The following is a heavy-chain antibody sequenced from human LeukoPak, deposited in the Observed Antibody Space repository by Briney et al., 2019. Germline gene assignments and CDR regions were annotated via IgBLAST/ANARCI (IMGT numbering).Heavy chain of an antibody. CDR1: GHSFTSYW. CDR2: IYPGDSDT. Sequence: GESLKISCKGSGHSFTSYWIGWVRQVPGKGLEWMGIIYPGDSDTRYSPSFQGQVTISADKSISTAYLQWSSLKASDTAMYYCARFSSSLTVITGTTVEAFDIWGQGAMVTVSS. CDR3: ARFSSSLTVITGTTVEAFDI. J-gene: IGHJ3*02. V-gene: IGHV5-51*01. D-gene: IGHD1-20*01.